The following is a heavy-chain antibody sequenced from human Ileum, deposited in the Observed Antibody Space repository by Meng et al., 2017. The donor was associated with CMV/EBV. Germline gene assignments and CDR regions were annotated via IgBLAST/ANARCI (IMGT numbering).Heavy chain of an antibody. Sequence: QGWLVQSGAERKNPGASVKVSCKTSGYTFTNNIMNWVRQAPGQGLEWMGWINPNSGSTNYAQKFQGRVTMTRDTSISTAYMELNRLTSDDTAMYFCARIIVSRGYSFDYWGQGTLVTVSS. CDR1: GYTFTNNI. D-gene: IGHD5-18*01. J-gene: IGHJ4*02. CDR3: ARIIVSRGYSFDY. CDR2: INPNSGST. V-gene: IGHV1-2*02.